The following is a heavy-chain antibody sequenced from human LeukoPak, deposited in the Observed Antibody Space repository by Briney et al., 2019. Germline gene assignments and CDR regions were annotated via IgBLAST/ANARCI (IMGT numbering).Heavy chain of an antibody. V-gene: IGHV3-33*01. Sequence: GGSLRLSCSASGFTFSSYAMHWVRQAPGKGLEWVAVIWYDGSNKYYADSVKGRFTISRDNSKNTLYLQMNSLRAEDTAVYYCARDEYYYNSSSYPFDCWGQAPVIAVSS. CDR3: ARDEYYYNSSSYPFDC. CDR2: IWYDGSNK. CDR1: GFTFSSYA. D-gene: IGHD3-22*01. J-gene: IGHJ4*02.